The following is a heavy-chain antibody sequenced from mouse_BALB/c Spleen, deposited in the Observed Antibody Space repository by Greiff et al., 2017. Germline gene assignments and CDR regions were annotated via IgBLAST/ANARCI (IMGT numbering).Heavy chain of an antibody. CDR2: IHYSGST. CDR3: AMIYYDYAWFAY. CDR1: GYSITSGYS. Sequence: EVQLQQSGPDLVKPSQSLSLTCTVTGYSITSGYSWHWIRQFPGNKLEWMGYIHYSGSTNYNPSLKSRISITRDTSKNQFFLQLNSVTTEDTATYYCAMIYYDYAWFAYWGQGTLVTVSA. J-gene: IGHJ3*01. V-gene: IGHV3-1*02. D-gene: IGHD2-4*01.